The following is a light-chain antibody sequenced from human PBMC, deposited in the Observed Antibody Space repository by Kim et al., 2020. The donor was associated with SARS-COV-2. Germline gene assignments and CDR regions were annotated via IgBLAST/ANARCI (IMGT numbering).Light chain of an antibody. Sequence: DIVMTQSPLSLSVTPGEPASISCRSSQSLLHGLGYHYLDWFLQKPGQSPQLLIYLGSSRASGVPDRFSGNGSGTNFTLKISRVEAEDVGVYYCMQAVEIPLTFGGGTKVDIK. CDR2: LGS. CDR1: QSLLHGLGYHY. J-gene: IGKJ4*01. V-gene: IGKV2-28*01. CDR3: MQAVEIPLT.